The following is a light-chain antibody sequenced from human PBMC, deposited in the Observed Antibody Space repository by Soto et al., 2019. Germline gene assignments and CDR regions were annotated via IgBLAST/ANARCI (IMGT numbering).Light chain of an antibody. CDR2: DTN. J-gene: IGLJ1*01. CDR1: GSNIGENY. Sequence: VLTQPPSVSAAPGQKVTISCSGSGSNIGENYVSWYQQLPGTAPKLLIYDTNKRPSGIPDRFSGSKSGTSATLGITGLQTGDEADYYCATWDSSLSGFVFGSGTKVTVL. V-gene: IGLV1-51*01. CDR3: ATWDSSLSGFV.